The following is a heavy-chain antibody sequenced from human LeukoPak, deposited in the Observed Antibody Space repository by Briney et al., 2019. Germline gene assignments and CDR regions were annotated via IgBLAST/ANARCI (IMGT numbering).Heavy chain of an antibody. D-gene: IGHD2-15*01. V-gene: IGHV3-23*01. J-gene: IGHJ5*02. CDR3: AKVPVAATMGWFDP. CDR1: GFTFSSYA. CDR2: ISGSGGST. Sequence: GGSLRLSCAASGFTFSSYAMSWVRQAPGKGLEWVSAISGSGGSTSYADSVKGRFTISRDNSKNTLYLQMNSLRAEDTAVYYCAKVPVAATMGWFDPWGQGTLVTVSS.